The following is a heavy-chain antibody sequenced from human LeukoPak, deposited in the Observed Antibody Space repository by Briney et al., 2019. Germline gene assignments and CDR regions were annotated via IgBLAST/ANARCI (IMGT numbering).Heavy chain of an antibody. CDR1: GYTLTELS. Sequence: PVASVKVSCKVSGYTLTELSMHWVRQVPGKGLEWMGGFDPEDGETIYAQKFQGRVTMTEDTSTDTAYMELSSLRSEDTAVYYCATDGSISGTTIDPTIGYYHYMDVWGKGTTVTVSS. V-gene: IGHV1-24*01. D-gene: IGHD1-14*01. CDR2: FDPEDGET. J-gene: IGHJ6*03. CDR3: ATDGSISGTTIDPTIGYYHYMDV.